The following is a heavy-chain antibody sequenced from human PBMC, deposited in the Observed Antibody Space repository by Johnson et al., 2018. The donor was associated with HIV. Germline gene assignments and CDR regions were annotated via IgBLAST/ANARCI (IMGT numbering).Heavy chain of an antibody. J-gene: IGHJ3*02. Sequence: EVQLVESGGGVVRPGGSRRLSCAASGFTFDDYGMNWVRQTPGKGLEWVSGINWNGGSTGYADSVKGRFTISRDNAKNSLYLQMNSLRAEDTAVYHCAKDLYSSSWTNDAFDIWGQGTMVTVSS. D-gene: IGHD6-13*01. CDR1: GFTFDDYG. V-gene: IGHV3-20*01. CDR2: INWNGGST. CDR3: AKDLYSSSWTNDAFDI.